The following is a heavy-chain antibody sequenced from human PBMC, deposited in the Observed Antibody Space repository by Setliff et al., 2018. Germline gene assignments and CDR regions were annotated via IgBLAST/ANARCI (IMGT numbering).Heavy chain of an antibody. J-gene: IGHJ4*02. V-gene: IGHV4-61*02. CDR2: VSGSGSA. CDR3: RLANCSKNCEEALDY. Sequence: PSETLSLTCTVSGDSINSRFFYWSWIRQPAGKGLEWVGRVSGSGSASYNPSLRSRLTVSLDTSKSQFSLKLNSVTAADTAVYYFRLANCSKNCEEALDYWSQGTQVTVSS. CDR1: GDSINSRFFY. D-gene: IGHD2-2*01.